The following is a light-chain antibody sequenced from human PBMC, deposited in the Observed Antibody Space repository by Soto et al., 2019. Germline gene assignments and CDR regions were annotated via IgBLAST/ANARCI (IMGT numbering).Light chain of an antibody. Sequence: EIVLTQSPGTLSLSPGERATLSCRASQSVSSSYLAWYQQKPGQAPRLLIYRASSMSTGIPDRFRGSGSGTDFTLTISRLEPEGFAVYYCQQYGSSPSITFGQGTRLEIK. CDR2: RAS. V-gene: IGKV3-20*01. J-gene: IGKJ5*01. CDR3: QQYGSSPSIT. CDR1: QSVSSSY.